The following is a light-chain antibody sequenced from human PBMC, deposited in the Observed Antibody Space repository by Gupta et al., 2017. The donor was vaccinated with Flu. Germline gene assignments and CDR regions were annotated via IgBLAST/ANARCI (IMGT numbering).Light chain of an antibody. CDR2: DDG. CDR1: DVGSRS. Sequence: SSVVTPPPSVSVAPGPTATITCGGNDVGSRSVHWYHQKPGQAPVVVVHDDGDRPSGIPERFSGSNSGNTATLTITRGEAGEEGDYYCQGWVSSNEVVFGGGTKLTVL. V-gene: IGLV3-21*02. J-gene: IGLJ2*01. CDR3: QGWVSSNEVV.